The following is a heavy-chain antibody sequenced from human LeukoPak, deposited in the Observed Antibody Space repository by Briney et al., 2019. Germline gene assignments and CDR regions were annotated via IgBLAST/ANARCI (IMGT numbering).Heavy chain of an antibody. J-gene: IGHJ4*02. CDR1: GGTFTSYY. CDR2: INPSGGST. D-gene: IGHD3-10*01. V-gene: IGHV1-46*01. CDR3: ARVSGEWFGELLYPITLNY. Sequence: ASVKVSCKASGGTFTSYYMHWVRQAPGQGLEWMGIINPSGGSTSYAQKFQGRVTMTRDTSTSTVYMELSSLRSEDTAVYYCARVSGEWFGELLYPITLNYWGQGTLVTVSS.